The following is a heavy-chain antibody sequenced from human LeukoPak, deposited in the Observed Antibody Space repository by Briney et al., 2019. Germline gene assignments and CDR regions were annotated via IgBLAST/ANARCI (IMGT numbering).Heavy chain of an antibody. J-gene: IGHJ3*02. CDR1: GFTFSSYS. V-gene: IGHV3-49*03. CDR3: TRDLDYADAFDI. Sequence: GGSLRLSCAASGFTFSSYSMSWFRQAPGKGLEWVGFIRSKAYGGTTEYAASVKGRFTISRDDSKSIAYLQMNSLKTEDTAVYYCTRDLDYADAFDIWGQGTMVTVSS. D-gene: IGHD4-17*01. CDR2: IRSKAYGGTT.